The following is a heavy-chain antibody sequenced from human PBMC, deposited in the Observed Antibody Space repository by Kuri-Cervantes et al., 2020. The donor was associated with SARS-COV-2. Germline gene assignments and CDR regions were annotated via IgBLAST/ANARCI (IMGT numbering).Heavy chain of an antibody. Sequence: GGSLRLSCAASGFTFDDYAMHWVRQAPGKGLEWVSGISWNSGSIGYADSVKGRFTISRDNSKNTLYLQMNSLRAEDTAVYYCAKGGSYCGGDCYGKYYFDYWGQGTLVTVSS. D-gene: IGHD2-21*01. CDR3: AKGGSYCGGDCYGKYYFDY. CDR1: GFTFDDYA. J-gene: IGHJ4*02. CDR2: ISWNSGSI. V-gene: IGHV3-9*01.